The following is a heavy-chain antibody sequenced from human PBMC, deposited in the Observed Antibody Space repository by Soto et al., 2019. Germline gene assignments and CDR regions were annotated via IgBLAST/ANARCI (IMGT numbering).Heavy chain of an antibody. D-gene: IGHD6-13*01. V-gene: IGHV3-21*01. CDR2: ISSSSSYI. CDR1: GFTFSSYS. Sequence: EVQLVESGGGRVKPGGSLRLSCAASGFTFSSYSMNWVRQAPWKGLEWVSSISSSSSYIYYADSVKGRFTISRDNAKNSLYLQMNSLRAEDTAVYYCARDYFYGRSWYYFDYWGQGTLVTVSS. CDR3: ARDYFYGRSWYYFDY. J-gene: IGHJ4*02.